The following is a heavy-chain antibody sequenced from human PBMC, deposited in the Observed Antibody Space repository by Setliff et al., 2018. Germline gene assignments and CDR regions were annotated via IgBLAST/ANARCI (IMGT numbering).Heavy chain of an antibody. J-gene: IGHJ4*02. CDR3: ARANGDFVSHSFDY. Sequence: SETLSLTCTVSGVSTSSGDYYWSWVRQPPGKGLEWIGYIYNSGSTYYNPSLKSRVSISLDTSNNQFSLKVNSVTAADTAVYYCARANGDFVSHSFDYWGQGTLVTVSS. V-gene: IGHV4-30-4*08. CDR1: GVSTSSGDYY. D-gene: IGHD4-17*01. CDR2: IYNSGST.